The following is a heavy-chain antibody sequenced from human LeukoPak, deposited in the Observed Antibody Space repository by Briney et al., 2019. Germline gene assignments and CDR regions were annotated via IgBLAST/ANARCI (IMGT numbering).Heavy chain of an antibody. J-gene: IGHJ6*02. Sequence: GGSLRLSCAASGFTFSSYWMSWVRQAPGKGLEWVANIKQDGSEKYYVDSVKGRFTISRDNAKNSLYLQMNSLRAEDTAVYYCARARGYYDSSSYGMDVWGQGTTVTVSS. CDR3: ARARGYYDSSSYGMDV. V-gene: IGHV3-7*01. CDR1: GFTFSSYW. D-gene: IGHD3-22*01. CDR2: IKQDGSEK.